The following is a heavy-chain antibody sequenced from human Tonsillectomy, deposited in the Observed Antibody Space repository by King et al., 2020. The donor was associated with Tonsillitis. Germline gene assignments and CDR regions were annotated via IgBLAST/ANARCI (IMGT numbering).Heavy chain of an antibody. CDR3: TTGSGPDAFDI. CDR2: IKRQTEDGTT. J-gene: IGHJ3*02. Sequence: QLVQSGGGLVKPGGSLRLSCASSGFTFRNAWMNWGRQAPGKGLEWVGRIKRQTEDGTTEYTAPVKGKLTISTDDSKKTLYLQRNSLKTADTAVYYCTTGSGPDAFDIWGQGTMVTVSS. CDR1: GFTFRNAW. V-gene: IGHV3-15*07. D-gene: IGHD3-3*01.